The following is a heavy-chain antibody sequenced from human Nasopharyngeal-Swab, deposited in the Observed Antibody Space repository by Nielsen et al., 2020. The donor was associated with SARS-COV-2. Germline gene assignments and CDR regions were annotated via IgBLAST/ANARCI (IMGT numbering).Heavy chain of an antibody. J-gene: IGHJ6*02. D-gene: IGHD3-3*01. CDR1: GFSFNNYN. V-gene: IGHV3-21*01. CDR2: ISSSSSYI. Sequence: GESLKISCAGSGFSFNNYNFNWVRQAPGKGLEWVSSISSSSSYIYYADSVKGRFTISRDNAKNSLYLQMNSLRAEDTAVYYCARDGLDYDFWSAYFMDVWGQGTTVTVSS. CDR3: ARDGLDYDFWSAYFMDV.